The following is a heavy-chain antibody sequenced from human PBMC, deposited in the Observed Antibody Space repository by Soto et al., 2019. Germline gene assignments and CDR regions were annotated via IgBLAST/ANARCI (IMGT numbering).Heavy chain of an antibody. CDR2: INPNSGGT. D-gene: IGHD1-26*01. CDR3: VSHCQWGGYRYYFYYGMDV. J-gene: IGHJ6*02. CDR1: GYTFTGYY. Sequence: ASVKVSCKASGYTFTGYYMHWVRQAPGQGLEWMGWINPNSGGTNHAQKFQGRVTMTRDTSISTAYMELSRLRSDGTAVDFCVSHCQWGGYRYYFYYGMDVWGQGTTVTSP. V-gene: IGHV1-2*02.